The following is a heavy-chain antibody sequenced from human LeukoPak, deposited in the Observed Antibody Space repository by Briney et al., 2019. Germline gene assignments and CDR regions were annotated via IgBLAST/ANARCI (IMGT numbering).Heavy chain of an antibody. J-gene: IGHJ4*02. CDR2: TYYRSKWFN. Sequence: PSQTLSLTCAISGDSVSSNSAAWNWVRQSPSRGLEWLGRTYYRSKWFNNYAVSVKSRITINPDSSKNQYSLHLNSVTPEDTAVYYCARMSYDSRPVWGQGTLVTVSS. D-gene: IGHD2-8*01. CDR1: GDSVSSNSAA. CDR3: ARMSYDSRPV. V-gene: IGHV6-1*01.